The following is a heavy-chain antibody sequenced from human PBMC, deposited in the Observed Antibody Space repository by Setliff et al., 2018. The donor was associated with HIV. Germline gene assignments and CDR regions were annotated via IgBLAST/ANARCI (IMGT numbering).Heavy chain of an antibody. V-gene: IGHV1-3*01. J-gene: IGHJ5*02. CDR2: INAGNGNT. D-gene: IGHD2-15*01. CDR1: GYTFTSYA. CDR3: ARDPDCSGGSCFDDWFDP. Sequence: ASVKVSCKASGYTFTSYAMHWVRQAPGQRLEWMGWINAGNGNTKYSQKSQGRVTITRDTSASTAYMELSSLRSEDTAVYYCARDPDCSGGSCFDDWFDPWGQGTLVTVSS.